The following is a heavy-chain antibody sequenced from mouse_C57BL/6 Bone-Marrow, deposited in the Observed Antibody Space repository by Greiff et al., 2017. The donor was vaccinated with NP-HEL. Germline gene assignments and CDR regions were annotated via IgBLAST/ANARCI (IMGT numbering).Heavy chain of an antibody. CDR3: ASHNWVFDY. CDR2: ISDGGSYT. V-gene: IGHV5-4*03. CDR1: GFTFSSYA. Sequence: EVKLEESGGGLVKPGGSLKLSCAASGFTFSSYAMSWVRQTPEKRLEWVATISDGGSYTYYPDNVTGRFTISRDNAKNNLYLQMSHLKSEDTAMYYCASHNWVFDYWGQGTTLTVSS. D-gene: IGHD4-1*01. J-gene: IGHJ2*01.